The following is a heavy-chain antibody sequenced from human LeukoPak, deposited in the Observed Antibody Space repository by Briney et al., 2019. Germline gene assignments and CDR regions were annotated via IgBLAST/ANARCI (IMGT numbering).Heavy chain of an antibody. Sequence: GASVKVSCKASGGTFSSYAISWVRRAPGQGLEWMGRIIPILGIANYAQKFQGRVTITADKSTSTAYMELSSLRSEDTAVYYCARSYYYGSGSYHSSDYWGQGTLVTVSS. CDR2: IIPILGIA. D-gene: IGHD3-10*01. V-gene: IGHV1-69*04. CDR3: ARSYYYGSGSYHSSDY. CDR1: GGTFSSYA. J-gene: IGHJ4*02.